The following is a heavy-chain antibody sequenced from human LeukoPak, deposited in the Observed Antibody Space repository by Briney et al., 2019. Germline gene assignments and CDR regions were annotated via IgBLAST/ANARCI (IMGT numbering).Heavy chain of an antibody. CDR2: INHSGST. J-gene: IGHJ5*02. Sequence: SETLSLTCAVYGGSFSGYYWSWIRQPPGKGLEWIGEINHSGSTNYNPSLKSRVTISVDTSKNQFSLKLSSVTAADTAVYYCARSRLHLNWFDPGGQGTLVTVSS. CDR3: ARSRLHLNWFDP. D-gene: IGHD2-21*02. V-gene: IGHV4-34*01. CDR1: GGSFSGYY.